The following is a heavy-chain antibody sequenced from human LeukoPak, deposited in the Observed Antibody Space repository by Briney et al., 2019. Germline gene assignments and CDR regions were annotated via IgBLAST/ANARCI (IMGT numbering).Heavy chain of an antibody. V-gene: IGHV3-9*01. CDR1: GFTFDDYA. J-gene: IGHJ6*03. D-gene: IGHD2-15*01. CDR2: ISWSSGSI. CDR3: AKDELHYYYMDV. Sequence: PGGSLRLSCAASGFTFDDYAMHWVRQAPGKGLEWVSGISWSSGSIGHADSVKGRFTISRDNAKNSLYLQMNSLRAEDTALYYCAKDELHYYYMDVWGKGTTVTVSS.